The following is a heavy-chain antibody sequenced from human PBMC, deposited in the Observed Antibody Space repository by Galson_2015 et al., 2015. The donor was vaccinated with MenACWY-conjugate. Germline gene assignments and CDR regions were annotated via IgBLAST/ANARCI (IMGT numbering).Heavy chain of an antibody. V-gene: IGHV3-48*04. CDR1: GFTFGSYS. J-gene: IGHJ4*02. D-gene: IGHD6-19*01. CDR2: ISSSSSTI. CDR3: ARARYSSGWYCDY. Sequence: SLRLSCAASGFTFGSYSMNWVRQAPGKGLEWVSHISSSSSTIFYADSVKGRFTVSRDNAKNSLYLQMNSLRAEDTAVYYCARARYSSGWYCDYWGQGTLVTVSS.